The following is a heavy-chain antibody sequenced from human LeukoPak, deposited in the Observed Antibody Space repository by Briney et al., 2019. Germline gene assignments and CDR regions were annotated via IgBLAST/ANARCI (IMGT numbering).Heavy chain of an antibody. CDR1: GYTFTSCG. Sequence: ASVKVSCKASGYTFTSCGISWVRQAPGQGLEWMGWISAYNGNTDYAQKLQGRVTMTTDTSTSTAYMELRRLRSDDTAVYYCARVRTAKSVTGAFDIWGQGTMVTVSS. CDR2: ISAYNGNT. D-gene: IGHD2-21*02. V-gene: IGHV1-18*01. CDR3: ARVRTAKSVTGAFDI. J-gene: IGHJ3*02.